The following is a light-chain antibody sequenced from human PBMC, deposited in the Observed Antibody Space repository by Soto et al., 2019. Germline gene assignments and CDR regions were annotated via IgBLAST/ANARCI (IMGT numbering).Light chain of an antibody. Sequence: LVLTQSPGTLSLSPGARASLSCRASQSISSSYLAWYQQKPGQSPSLLIYGASSTATGIPDRFSGSGSGTDFTLTIRRLEPEDFAVYYCEDYGTSPWTFGQGTRVEIK. J-gene: IGKJ1*01. CDR3: EDYGTSPWT. CDR1: QSISSSY. CDR2: GAS. V-gene: IGKV3-20*01.